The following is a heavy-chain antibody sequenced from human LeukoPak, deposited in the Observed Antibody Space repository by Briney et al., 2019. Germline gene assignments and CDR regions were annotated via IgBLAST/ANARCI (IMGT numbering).Heavy chain of an antibody. Sequence: SETLSLTCAVYGGSFSGYYWSWIRQPPGKGLEWIGEINHSGSTNYNPSLKSRVTISVDTSKNQFSLKLSSVTAADTAVYYCASATVSTLDAFDIWGQGTMVTVSS. CDR1: GGSFSGYY. D-gene: IGHD4-17*01. J-gene: IGHJ3*02. CDR3: ASATVSTLDAFDI. V-gene: IGHV4-34*01. CDR2: INHSGST.